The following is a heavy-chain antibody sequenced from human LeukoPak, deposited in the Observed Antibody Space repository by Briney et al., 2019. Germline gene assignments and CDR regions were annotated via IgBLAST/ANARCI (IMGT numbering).Heavy chain of an antibody. J-gene: IGHJ4*02. Sequence: SETLSLTCTVSGGSISSSSYYWGWIRQPPGKGLEWIGSIYYSGSTYYNPSLKSRVTISVDTSKNQFSLKLSSVTAADTAVYYCARDGVTMGLNVWYWGQGTLVTVSS. CDR2: IYYSGST. V-gene: IGHV4-39*07. D-gene: IGHD4/OR15-4a*01. CDR3: ARDGVTMGLNVWY. CDR1: GGSISSSSYY.